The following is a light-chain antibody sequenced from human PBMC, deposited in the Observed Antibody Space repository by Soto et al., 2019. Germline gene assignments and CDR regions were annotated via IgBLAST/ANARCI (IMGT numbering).Light chain of an antibody. CDR3: QQYNSYPG. CDR2: KAS. Sequence: DIQITQAPSTLSASVGDRVTISCRASQSISSWLAWYQQKPGKAPKLLIYKASSLESGVPSRFSGSGSGTEFTLTISSLQPDDFATYYCQQYNSYPGFGQGTKV. CDR1: QSISSW. V-gene: IGKV1-5*03. J-gene: IGKJ1*01.